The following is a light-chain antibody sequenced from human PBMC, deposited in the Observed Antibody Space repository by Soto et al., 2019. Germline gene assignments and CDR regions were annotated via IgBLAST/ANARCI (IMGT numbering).Light chain of an antibody. CDR3: QKRSNWPIN. J-gene: IGKJ5*01. CDR2: DAS. Sequence: EIVFTHSPSTLSLSPVERATLSFMASQCVSSYLAWYQQKPGQAPRLLIYDASNRATGIPARFSGSGSGTVFTLTISSLEPEDFAVYYCQKRSNWPINFGQGTRLEIK. V-gene: IGKV3-11*01. CDR1: QCVSSY.